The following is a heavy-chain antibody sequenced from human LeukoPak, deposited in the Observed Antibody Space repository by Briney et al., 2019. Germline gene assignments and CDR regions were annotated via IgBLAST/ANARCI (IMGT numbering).Heavy chain of an antibody. Sequence: GGSLRLSCAASGFTFSSYWMTWIRQAPGKGLEWMADIKEDATESRSVDSVKGRFTISRDNTKNSLFLQLSSLRAEDTAVYYCVRDRGWYHFDLWGQGTLVTVSS. D-gene: IGHD3-10*01. CDR3: VRDRGWYHFDL. CDR2: IKEDATES. V-gene: IGHV3-7*01. CDR1: GFTFSSYW. J-gene: IGHJ4*02.